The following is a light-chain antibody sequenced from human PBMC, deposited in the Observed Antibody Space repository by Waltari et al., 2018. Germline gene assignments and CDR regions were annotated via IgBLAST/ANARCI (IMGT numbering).Light chain of an antibody. CDR1: GSNSGAASD. J-gene: IGLJ3*02. Sequence: QSVLTQPPSVSGAPGRRATLTRTGSGSNSGAASDVYWYQQLPRAAPKLLIYGSSSRPLGVPDRFFGSTSGTSASLAIIGLQAEDEADYYCQSYDTSLSVVFGGGTKLTVL. CDR3: QSYDTSLSVV. V-gene: IGLV1-40*01. CDR2: GSS.